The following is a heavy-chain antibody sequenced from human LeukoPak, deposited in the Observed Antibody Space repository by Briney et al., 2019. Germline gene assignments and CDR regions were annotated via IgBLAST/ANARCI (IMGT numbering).Heavy chain of an antibody. CDR3: ARLSRTVTNLFDY. J-gene: IGHJ4*02. D-gene: IGHD4-17*01. CDR1: GGTFSSYA. Sequence: ASVKVSCKASGGTFSSYAISWVRQAPGQGLEWMGWISAYNGNTNYAQKLQGRVTMTTDTSTSTAYMELRSLRSDDTAVYYCARLSRTVTNLFDYWGQGTLVTVSS. V-gene: IGHV1-18*01. CDR2: ISAYNGNT.